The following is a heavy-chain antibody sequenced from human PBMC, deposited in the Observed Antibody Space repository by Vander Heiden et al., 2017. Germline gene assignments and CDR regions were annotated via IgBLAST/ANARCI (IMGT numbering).Heavy chain of an antibody. Sequence: EVQLVQSGAEVKKPGESRKISCKGSGYSFGSYWIGWVRQMPGKGLEWMGVIYPGDSDVRYSPSFEGQVTISADKSINTAYLQWNSLKASDTAIYYCARQEIQLSFTMGRGGWFDPWGQGTLVTVSS. CDR2: IYPGDSDV. CDR3: ARQEIQLSFTMGRGGWFDP. CDR1: GYSFGSYW. V-gene: IGHV5-51*01. D-gene: IGHD3-10*01. J-gene: IGHJ5*02.